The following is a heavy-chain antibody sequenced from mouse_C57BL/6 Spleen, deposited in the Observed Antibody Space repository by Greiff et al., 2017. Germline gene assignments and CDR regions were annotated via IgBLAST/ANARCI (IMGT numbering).Heavy chain of an antibody. J-gene: IGHJ3*01. Sequence: EVQLQQSGPELVKPGASVKISCKASGYTFTDYYMNWVKQSHGKSLEWIGDINPNNGGTSYNQKFKGKATLTVDKSSSTAYMELRSLTSEDSAVYYCASGSSSFAYWGQGTLVTVSA. CDR3: ASGSSSFAY. V-gene: IGHV1-26*01. CDR2: INPNNGGT. D-gene: IGHD1-1*01. CDR1: GYTFTDYY.